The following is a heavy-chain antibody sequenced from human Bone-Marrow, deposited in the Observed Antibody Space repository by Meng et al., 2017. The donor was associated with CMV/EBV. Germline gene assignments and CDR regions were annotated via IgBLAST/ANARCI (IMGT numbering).Heavy chain of an antibody. CDR2: INHSGST. CDR1: GGSFSGYY. D-gene: IGHD4-11*01. J-gene: IGHJ6*02. Sequence: GSLRLSCVVYGGSFSGYYWSWIRQPPGKGLEWIGEINHSGSTNYNPSLKSRVTISVDTSKNQFSLKLSSVTAADTAVYYCASLPLYSNPPANYYYGMDVWGQGPTVTVSS. V-gene: IGHV4-34*01. CDR3: ASLPLYSNPPANYYYGMDV.